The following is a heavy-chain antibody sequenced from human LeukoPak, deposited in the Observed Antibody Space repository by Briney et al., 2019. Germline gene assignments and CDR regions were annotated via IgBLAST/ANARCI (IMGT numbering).Heavy chain of an antibody. Sequence: SETLSLTCTVSGGSISSSSYYWGWIRQPPGKGLEWIGSIYYSGSTYYNPSLKSRVTISVDTSKNQFSLKLSSVTAADTAVYYCARPWPDDSSAEDAFDIWGQGTMVAVSS. J-gene: IGHJ3*02. CDR3: ARPWPDDSSAEDAFDI. CDR2: IYYSGST. CDR1: GGSISSSSYY. D-gene: IGHD3-22*01. V-gene: IGHV4-39*01.